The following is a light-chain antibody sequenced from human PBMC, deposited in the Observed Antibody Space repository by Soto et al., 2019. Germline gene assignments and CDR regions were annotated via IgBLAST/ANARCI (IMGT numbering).Light chain of an antibody. CDR1: QTISSC. V-gene: IGKV1-5*03. CDR3: QHYNRYSEA. Sequence: DIPMTQSPSTLSGSVGDRVTITCRASQTISSCLAWYQQKPGKAPKLLIYKASTLKSGVPSRFSGSGSGTEFTLTISSLQPDDFATYYCQHYNRYSEAFGQGTKVQLK. CDR2: KAS. J-gene: IGKJ1*01.